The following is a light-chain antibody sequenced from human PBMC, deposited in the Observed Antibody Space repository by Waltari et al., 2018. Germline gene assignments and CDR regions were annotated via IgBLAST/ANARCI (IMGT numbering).Light chain of an antibody. Sequence: EIVLTQSPGTLSLSTGERATFTGRASQSVSSSYLAGYQQKPGQAPRPLIYGASSRATGIPDRFSGSGSGTDFTLTISRLEPEDFAVYYCQHYVTSPYTFGQGTTLEIK. J-gene: IGKJ2*01. V-gene: IGKV3-20*01. CDR2: GAS. CDR1: QSVSSSY. CDR3: QHYVTSPYT.